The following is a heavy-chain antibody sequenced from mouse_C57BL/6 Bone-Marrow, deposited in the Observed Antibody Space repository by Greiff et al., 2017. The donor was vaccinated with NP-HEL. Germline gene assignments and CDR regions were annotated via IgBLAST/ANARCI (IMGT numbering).Heavy chain of an antibody. CDR3: ARNYSIYWYFDV. Sequence: VQLQESGAELARPGASVKLSCKASGYTFTSYGISWVKQRTGQGLEWIGEIYPRSGNTYYNEKFKGKATLTADKSSSTAYMELRSLTSEDYAVYFCARNYSIYWYFDVWGTGTTVTVSS. J-gene: IGHJ1*03. D-gene: IGHD2-5*01. V-gene: IGHV1-81*01. CDR1: GYTFTSYG. CDR2: IYPRSGNT.